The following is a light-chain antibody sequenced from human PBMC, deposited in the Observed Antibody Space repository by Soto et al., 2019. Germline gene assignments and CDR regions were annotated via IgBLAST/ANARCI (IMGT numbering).Light chain of an antibody. CDR1: QSINSNY. Sequence: EIVLTQSPATLSLSPGERATLSCGASQSINSNYLAWYQQKPGLAPRLVIYDTSRRAPGIPDRLTGSGSGTHFTLTISRLEPEDYAIYYCQQYGSSPTFGQGTRLEIK. CDR2: DTS. CDR3: QQYGSSPT. V-gene: IGKV3D-20*01. J-gene: IGKJ5*01.